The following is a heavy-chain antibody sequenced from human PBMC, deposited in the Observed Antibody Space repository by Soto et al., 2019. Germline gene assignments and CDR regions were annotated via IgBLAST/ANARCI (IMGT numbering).Heavy chain of an antibody. V-gene: IGHV3-23*01. Sequence: GGSLRLSCAASGFTFSSYAMSWVRPAPGKGLEWVSAISGSGGSTYYADSVKGRFTISRDNSKNTLYLQMNSLRAEDTAVYYCAKGRTVSPRSDAFDIWGQGTMVTVSS. CDR3: AKGRTVSPRSDAFDI. CDR1: GFTFSSYA. CDR2: ISGSGGST. D-gene: IGHD4-4*01. J-gene: IGHJ3*02.